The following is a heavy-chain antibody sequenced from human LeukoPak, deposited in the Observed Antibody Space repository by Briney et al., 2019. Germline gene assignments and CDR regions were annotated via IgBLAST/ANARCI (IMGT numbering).Heavy chain of an antibody. Sequence: GGSLRLSCSASGFTFSTSAMHWVRQAPGKGLEYVSFITYNGGSTYNADSVKGRFTISRDNSRNTLYLQMSSLRAEDTAVYHCVKDRGMATIFDFWGLGTLVTVSS. CDR3: VKDRGMATIFDF. V-gene: IGHV3-64D*09. J-gene: IGHJ4*02. CDR2: ITYNGGST. CDR1: GFTFSTSA. D-gene: IGHD5-24*01.